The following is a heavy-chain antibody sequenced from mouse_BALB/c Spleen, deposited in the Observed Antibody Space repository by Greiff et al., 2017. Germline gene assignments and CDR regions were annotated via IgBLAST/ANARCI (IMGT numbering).Heavy chain of an antibody. CDR1: GYTFTSYW. CDR2: IYPGDGDT. CDR3: ARYYYGKRAYFDY. Sequence: QVQLQQSGAELARPGASVKLSCKASGYTFTSYWMQWVKQRPGQGLEWIGAIYPGDGDTRYTQKFKGKATLTADKSSSTAYMQLSSLASEDSAVYYCARYYYGKRAYFDYWGQGTTLTVSA. V-gene: IGHV1-87*01. D-gene: IGHD1-1*01. J-gene: IGHJ2*01.